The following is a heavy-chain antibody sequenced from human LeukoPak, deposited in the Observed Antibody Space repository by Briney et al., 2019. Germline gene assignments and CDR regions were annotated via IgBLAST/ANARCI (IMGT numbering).Heavy chain of an antibody. D-gene: IGHD2-15*01. CDR3: ARGNRVVVAAVRGQNWFDP. V-gene: IGHV4-34*01. CDR1: GGSFSGYY. J-gene: IGHJ5*02. Sequence: SETLSLTCAVYGGSFSGYYWSWIRQPPGKGLEWIGEINHSGSTNYNPSLKSRVTISVDTSKNQFSLKLSSVTAADTAVYYCARGNRVVVAAVRGQNWFDPWGQGTLVTVSS. CDR2: INHSGST.